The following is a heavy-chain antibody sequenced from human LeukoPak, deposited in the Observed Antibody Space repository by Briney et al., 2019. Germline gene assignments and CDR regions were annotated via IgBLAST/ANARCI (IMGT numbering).Heavy chain of an antibody. CDR2: IYYSGST. V-gene: IGHV4-59*01. Sequence: QTSETLSLTCTVSGGSISSYYWSWIRQPPGKGLEWIGYIYYSGSTNYNPSLKSRVTISVDTSKNQFSLKLSSVTAADTAVYYCARGPPPRYPYGMDVWGQGTTVTVSS. CDR3: ARGPPPRYPYGMDV. J-gene: IGHJ6*02. D-gene: IGHD3-9*01. CDR1: GGSISSYY.